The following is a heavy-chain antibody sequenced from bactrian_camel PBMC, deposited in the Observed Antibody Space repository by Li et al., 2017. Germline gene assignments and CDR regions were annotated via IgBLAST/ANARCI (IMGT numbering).Heavy chain of an antibody. CDR3: AADVCPSRAGLGLRDASWYRY. CDR2: IDTGDGST. V-gene: IGHV3S1*01. J-gene: IGHJ4*01. CDR1: GYTFNTYS. Sequence: HVQLVESGGGSALAGGSHRLSCAASGYTFNTYSWFRRAPGQEREGVAAIDTGDGSTYYLNSVEGRFTISRDNAKNTLYLQMNNLKPEDSATYYCAADVCPSRAGLGLRDASWYRYWGQGTQVTVS. D-gene: IGHD6*01.